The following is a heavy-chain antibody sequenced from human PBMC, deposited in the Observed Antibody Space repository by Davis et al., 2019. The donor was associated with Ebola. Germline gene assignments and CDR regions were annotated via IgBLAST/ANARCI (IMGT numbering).Heavy chain of an antibody. CDR1: GDTSNIYK. CDR3: ATGYSNYQPRH. D-gene: IGHD4-11*01. CDR2: MNPNSGNT. Sequence: ASVKVSCKASGDTSNIYKIHWVRQAPGQGLEWMGWMNPNSGNTGYAQKFQGRVTMTRDTSTSTVYMELSSLRSEDTAVYYCATGYSNYQPRHWGQGTLVTVSS. J-gene: IGHJ4*02. V-gene: IGHV1-8*01.